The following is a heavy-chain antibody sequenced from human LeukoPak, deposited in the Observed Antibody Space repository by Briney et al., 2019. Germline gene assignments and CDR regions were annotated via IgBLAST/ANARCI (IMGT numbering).Heavy chain of an antibody. D-gene: IGHD3-22*01. CDR2: IWHDGSND. CDR1: GFIFSSYG. V-gene: IGHV3-33*06. Sequence: GGSLRLSCAASGFIFSSYGMHWVRQAPGKGLEWVARIWHDGSNDDYADSVKGRFTISRDNSKNTSYLQMNSLRAEDTAIYYCAKVTGDYYDTSGAFDYWGQGTLVTVSS. CDR3: AKVTGDYYDTSGAFDY. J-gene: IGHJ4*02.